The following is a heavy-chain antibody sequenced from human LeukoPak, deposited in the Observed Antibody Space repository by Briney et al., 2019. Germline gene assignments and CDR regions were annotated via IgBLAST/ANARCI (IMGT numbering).Heavy chain of an antibody. CDR1: GLAFSDFW. Sequence: GGSLRLSCAASGLAFSDFWMHWVRQPPGKGLVWVALVKGDGRTTIYADSVKGRFTISRDNAKNTLYLQMNSLRADDSGVYYCATGHSYGYDYWGQGVLVTVSS. CDR2: VKGDGRTT. J-gene: IGHJ4*02. CDR3: ATGHSYGYDY. D-gene: IGHD5-18*01. V-gene: IGHV3-74*01.